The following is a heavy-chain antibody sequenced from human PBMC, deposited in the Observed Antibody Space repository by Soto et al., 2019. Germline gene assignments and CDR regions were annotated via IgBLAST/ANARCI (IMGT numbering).Heavy chain of an antibody. D-gene: IGHD4-17*01. CDR1: GYTFTSYG. Sequence: PSVKVSCKASGYTFTSYGISWVRQAPGQGLEWMGWISAYNGNTNYAQKLQGRVTMTTDTSTSTAYMELRSLRSDDTAVYYCARDGDDYGGLDAFDIWGQGTMVTVSS. CDR2: ISAYNGNT. CDR3: ARDGDDYGGLDAFDI. V-gene: IGHV1-18*01. J-gene: IGHJ3*02.